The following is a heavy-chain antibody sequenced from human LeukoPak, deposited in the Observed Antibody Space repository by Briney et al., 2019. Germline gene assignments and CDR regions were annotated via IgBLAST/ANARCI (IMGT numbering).Heavy chain of an antibody. D-gene: IGHD3-22*01. CDR3: ACGYYSDYFDY. CDR1: GGSFSGYY. J-gene: IGHJ4*02. V-gene: IGHV4-59*01. CDR2: IYYSGST. Sequence: SETLSLTCAVYGGSFSGYYWSWIRQPPGKGLEWIGYIYYSGSTNYNPSLKSRVTISVDTSKNQFSLKLSSVTAADTAVYYCACGYYSDYFDYWGQGTLVTVSS.